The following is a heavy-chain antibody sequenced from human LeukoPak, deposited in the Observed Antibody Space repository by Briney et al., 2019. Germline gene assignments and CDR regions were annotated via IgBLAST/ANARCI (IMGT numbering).Heavy chain of an antibody. CDR3: AKGYYGDYVYYFDY. CDR2: ISWNSGSI. CDR1: GFTFDDYA. D-gene: IGHD4-17*01. Sequence: PGRSLRLSCAASGFTFDDYAMHWVRQAPGKGLEWASGISWNSGSIGYADSVKGRFTISRDNAKNSLYLQMNSLRAEDTALYYCAKGYYGDYVYYFDYWGQGTLVTVSS. J-gene: IGHJ4*02. V-gene: IGHV3-9*01.